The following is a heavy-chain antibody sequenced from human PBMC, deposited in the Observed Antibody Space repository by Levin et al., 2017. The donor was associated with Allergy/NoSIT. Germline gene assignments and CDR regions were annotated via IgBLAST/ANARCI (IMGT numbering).Heavy chain of an antibody. D-gene: IGHD2-8*01. V-gene: IGHV1-18*01. CDR2: ISPYSGDT. CDR1: GYSFTFYG. Sequence: GESLKISCKASGYSFTFYGVSWVRQAPGQGLEWMGWISPYSGDTNYAQKLQGRVTMTRDTSTSTAYMELRSLRSDDTAVYYCAREMAETAADTFDIWGQGTMVTDSS. J-gene: IGHJ3*02. CDR3: AREMAETAADTFDI.